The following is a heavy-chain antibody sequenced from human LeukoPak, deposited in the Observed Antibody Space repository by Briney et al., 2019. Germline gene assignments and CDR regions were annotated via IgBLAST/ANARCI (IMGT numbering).Heavy chain of an antibody. Sequence: ASVKVSCKASGYTFTGYYMHWVRQAPGQGLEWMGWINPNSGGTNYAQKFQGRVTMTRDTSISTAYVELSRLRSDDTAVYYCARRTAAEPYYYYYYMDVWGKGTTVTVSS. CDR3: ARRTAAEPYYYYYYMDV. D-gene: IGHD6-13*01. CDR1: GYTFTGYY. CDR2: INPNSGGT. J-gene: IGHJ6*03. V-gene: IGHV1-2*02.